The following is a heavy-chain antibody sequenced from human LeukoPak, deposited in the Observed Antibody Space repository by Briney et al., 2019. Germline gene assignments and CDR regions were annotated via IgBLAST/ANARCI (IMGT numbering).Heavy chain of an antibody. D-gene: IGHD2-2*01. Sequence: GGSLTLSCAASGFIFSNFAMSWVRQAPGKGLEWVSSMSVSAESTFYADSVKGRFTISRDNSKSTLHLQMNNLRAEDTAVYYCASRNCISPSCYRGLFDYWGQGTLVTVSS. V-gene: IGHV3-23*01. CDR1: GFIFSNFA. J-gene: IGHJ4*02. CDR3: ASRNCISPSCYRGLFDY. CDR2: MSVSAEST.